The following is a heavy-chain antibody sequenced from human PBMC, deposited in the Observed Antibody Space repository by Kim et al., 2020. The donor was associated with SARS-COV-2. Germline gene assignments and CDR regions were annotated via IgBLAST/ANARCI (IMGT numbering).Heavy chain of an antibody. Sequence: SVKVSCKASGGTFSSYAISWVRQAPGQGLEWMGGIIPIFGTANYAQKFQGRVTITADESTSTAYMELSSLRSEDTAVYYCASRRVTQQLVPTPFDYWGQGTLVTVSS. V-gene: IGHV1-69*13. CDR3: ASRRVTQQLVPTPFDY. CDR2: IIPIFGTA. J-gene: IGHJ4*02. CDR1: GGTFSSYA. D-gene: IGHD6-13*01.